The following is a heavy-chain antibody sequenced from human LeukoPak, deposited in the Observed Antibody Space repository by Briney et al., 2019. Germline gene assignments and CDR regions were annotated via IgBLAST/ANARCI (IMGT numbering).Heavy chain of an antibody. Sequence: PGVSLRLSCAASGFTFSNAWMSWVRQAPGKGLEWVGRIKSKTDGGTTDYAAPVKGRFTISRDDSKNTLYLQMNSLKTEDTAVYYCTTDPTPYYDSSGSPLFYWGQGTLVTVSS. CDR1: GFTFSNAW. CDR3: TTDPTPYYDSSGSPLFY. D-gene: IGHD3-22*01. J-gene: IGHJ4*02. CDR2: IKSKTDGGTT. V-gene: IGHV3-15*01.